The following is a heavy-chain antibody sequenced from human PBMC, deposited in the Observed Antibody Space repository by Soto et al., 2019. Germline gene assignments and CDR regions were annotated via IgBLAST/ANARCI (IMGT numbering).Heavy chain of an antibody. V-gene: IGHV4-34*01. Sequence: TLSLTCAVYGGSFSGYYWSWIRQPPGKGLEWIGEINRSGSTNYNPSLKSRVTISVDTSKNQFSLKLSSVTAADTAVYYCARVTGRYYYGMDVWGQGTTVTVSS. CDR2: INRSGST. CDR1: GGSFSGYY. J-gene: IGHJ6*02. CDR3: ARVTGRYYYGMDV.